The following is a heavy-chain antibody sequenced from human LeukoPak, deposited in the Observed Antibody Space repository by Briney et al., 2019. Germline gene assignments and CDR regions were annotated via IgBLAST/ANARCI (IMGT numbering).Heavy chain of an antibody. Sequence: GTSLRLSCAAAGFTFSHYGMHWVRQAPGKGLEWVAVIWSDGTNKYYAASAKGRFTISRDDPDNTIYLQMNSLRPDDTGVYYCAKDAERGFDYSNSLQYWGQGTPVTVST. J-gene: IGHJ4*02. CDR3: AKDAERGFDYSNSLQY. V-gene: IGHV3-33*06. CDR1: GFTFSHYG. D-gene: IGHD4-11*01. CDR2: IWSDGTNK.